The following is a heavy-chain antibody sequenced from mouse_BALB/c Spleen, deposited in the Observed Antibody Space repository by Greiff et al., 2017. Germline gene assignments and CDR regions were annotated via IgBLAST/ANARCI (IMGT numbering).Heavy chain of an antibody. J-gene: IGHJ4*01. CDR3: TRRSRTYYAMDY. Sequence: VKVVESGAELVRPGASVTLSCKASGYTFTDYEVHWVKQTPVHGLEWIGAIDPETGGTAYNQKFKGKATLTADKSSSTAYMELRSLTSEDSAVYYCTRRSRTYYAMDYWGQGTSVTVSS. V-gene: IGHV1-15*01. CDR2: IDPETGGT. CDR1: GYTFTDYE.